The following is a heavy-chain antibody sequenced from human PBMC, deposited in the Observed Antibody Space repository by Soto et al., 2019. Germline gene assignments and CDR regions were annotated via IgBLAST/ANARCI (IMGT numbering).Heavy chain of an antibody. CDR1: GYTFTDYY. D-gene: IGHD5-12*01. CDR2: INPNSGGT. CDR3: ARSTRRDGYNYLYYYGMDV. Sequence: ASVKVSCKASGYTFTDYYMHWVRQAPGQGLEWMGWINPNSGGTNYAQKFQGRVTMTRDTSISTAYMELSRLRSDDTAVYYCARSTRRDGYNYLYYYGMDVWGQGTTVTVSS. J-gene: IGHJ6*02. V-gene: IGHV1-2*02.